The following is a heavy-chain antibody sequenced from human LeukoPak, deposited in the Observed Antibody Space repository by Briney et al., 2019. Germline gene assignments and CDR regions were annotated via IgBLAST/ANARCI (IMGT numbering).Heavy chain of an antibody. CDR3: ARDRGFGEFYFDY. CDR2: IKQDGSEI. J-gene: IGHJ4*02. D-gene: IGHD3-10*01. Sequence: PGGSLRLSCAASGFTFSSYWMSWVRQAPGKGLEWVANIKQDGSEIYYVVSVKGRFTISRDNAKNSLYLQMNSLRAEDTAVYYCARDRGFGEFYFDYWGQGTLVTVSS. V-gene: IGHV3-7*01. CDR1: GFTFSSYW.